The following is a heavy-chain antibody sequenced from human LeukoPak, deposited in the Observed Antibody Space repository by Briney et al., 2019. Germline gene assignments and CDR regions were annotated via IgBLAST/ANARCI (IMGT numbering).Heavy chain of an antibody. CDR1: GGSISSYY. J-gene: IGHJ4*02. CDR2: IYTSGST. V-gene: IGHV4-4*07. D-gene: IGHD6-19*01. Sequence: SETLSLTCTVSGGSISSYYWSWIRQPAGKGLEWIGRIYTSGSTTYNPSLKSRVTLSVDTSKNQFSLKVTSVTAADTAVYYCARGPHSSGWYSFHYWGQGTLVTVSS. CDR3: ARGPHSSGWYSFHY.